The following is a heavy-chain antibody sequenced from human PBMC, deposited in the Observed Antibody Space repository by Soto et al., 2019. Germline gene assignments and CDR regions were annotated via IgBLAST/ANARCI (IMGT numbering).Heavy chain of an antibody. CDR2: IKSKGSGGTT. V-gene: IGHV3-15*07. CDR1: GFDFTPAW. CDR3: SKQRGPTGYSDYGLEV. J-gene: IGHJ6*01. D-gene: IGHD2-15*01. Sequence: QVVESGGGLVTPGASISLSCVGSGFDFTPAWMHWVRQAPGTGLEWVGRIKSKGSGGTTDYSAPVKGRFTISRDDSKNTVYLQMNSLKSEDKAVYFCSKQRGPTGYSDYGLEVWGQGITVTVTS.